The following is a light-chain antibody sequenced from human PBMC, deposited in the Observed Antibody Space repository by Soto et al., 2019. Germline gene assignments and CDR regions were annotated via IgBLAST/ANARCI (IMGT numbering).Light chain of an antibody. CDR1: QTVSASN. CDR2: RAS. J-gene: IGKJ4*01. CDR3: QLFGSSPI. Sequence: EIVLTQSPGTLSFSAGERATLSCRASQTVSASNIVWYQQRRGQAPRLLIYRASTRATFIPVRFSGSLSGTVFTITLSWLEPEDFAVYSSQLFGSSPIFGGGTKVEIK. V-gene: IGKV3-20*01.